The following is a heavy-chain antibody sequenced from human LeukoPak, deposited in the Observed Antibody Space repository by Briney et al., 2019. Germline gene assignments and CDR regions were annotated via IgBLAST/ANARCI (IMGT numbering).Heavy chain of an antibody. CDR3: ARAKGPPYYDFWSGYYFDY. CDR2: ISAYNGNT. D-gene: IGHD3-3*01. J-gene: IGHJ4*02. CDR1: GYTFTSNG. Sequence: ASVKVSCKASGYTFTSNGISWVRQAPGQGLEWMGWISAYNGNTNYAQKLQGRVTMTTDTSTSTAYMELRSLRSDDTAVYYCARAKGPPYYDFWSGYYFDYWGQGTLVTVSS. V-gene: IGHV1-18*01.